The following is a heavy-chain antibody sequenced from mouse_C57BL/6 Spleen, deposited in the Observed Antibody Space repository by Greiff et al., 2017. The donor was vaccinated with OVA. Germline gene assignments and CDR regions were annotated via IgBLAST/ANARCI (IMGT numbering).Heavy chain of an antibody. CDR3: ARSRSTTVAADDYYAMDY. J-gene: IGHJ4*01. Sequence: VQLQQPGTELVKPGASVKLSCKASGYTFTSYWMHWVKQRPGQGLEWIGNINPSNGGTNYNEKFKSKATLTVDKSSSTAYMQLSSLTSEDSAVYYCARSRSTTVAADDYYAMDYWGQGTSVTVSS. V-gene: IGHV1-53*01. CDR1: GYTFTSYW. D-gene: IGHD1-1*01. CDR2: INPSNGGT.